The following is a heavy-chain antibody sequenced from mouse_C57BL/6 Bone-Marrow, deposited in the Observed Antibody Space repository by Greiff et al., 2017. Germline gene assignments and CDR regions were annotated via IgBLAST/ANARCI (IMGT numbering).Heavy chain of an antibody. CDR1: GYAFSSYW. CDR2: IYPGDGDT. Sequence: QLQQSGAELVKPGASVKISCKASGYAFSSYWMNWVKQRPGKGLEWIGQIYPGDGDTNYNGKFKGKATLTADKSSSTAYMQLSSLTSEDSAVYFCARLGRDDGYYVDYWGQGTTLTVSS. J-gene: IGHJ2*01. D-gene: IGHD2-3*01. CDR3: ARLGRDDGYYVDY. V-gene: IGHV1-80*01.